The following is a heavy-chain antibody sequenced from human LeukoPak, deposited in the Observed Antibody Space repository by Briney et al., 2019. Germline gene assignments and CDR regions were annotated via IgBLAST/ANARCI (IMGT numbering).Heavy chain of an antibody. J-gene: IGHJ4*02. D-gene: IGHD2-2*01. Sequence: SVKVSCKASGRTFSSYAISWVRQAPGQGLEWMGRIIPIFGTANYAQKFQGRVTITTDESTSTAYMELSSLRSEDTAVYYCAGQDIVVVPAAFDYWGQGTLVTVSS. CDR2: IIPIFGTA. V-gene: IGHV1-69*05. CDR1: GRTFSSYA. CDR3: AGQDIVVVPAAFDY.